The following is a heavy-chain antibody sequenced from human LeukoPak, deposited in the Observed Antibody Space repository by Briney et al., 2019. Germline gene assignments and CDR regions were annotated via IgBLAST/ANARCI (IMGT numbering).Heavy chain of an antibody. Sequence: GGSLRLSCAASGFTFDDYGMSWVRQAPGKGLEWVSLIYSGGSTYYTDTVKGRFTIFRDNSKNTLYLQMNSLRAEDTAVYYCASSSPNFGSGSYYQYWGQGTLVTVSS. V-gene: IGHV3-53*01. J-gene: IGHJ4*02. D-gene: IGHD3-10*01. CDR2: IYSGGST. CDR1: GFTFDDYG. CDR3: ASSSPNFGSGSYYQY.